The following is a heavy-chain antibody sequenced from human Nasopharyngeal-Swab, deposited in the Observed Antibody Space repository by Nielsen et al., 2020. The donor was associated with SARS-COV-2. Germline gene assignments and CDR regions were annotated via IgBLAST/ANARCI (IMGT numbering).Heavy chain of an antibody. V-gene: IGHV6-1*01. D-gene: IGHD6-13*01. CDR3: ASTSPSVSSWSNVYGS. Sequence: SQTLSLTCAISGDSVSSNSAAWNWIRQSPSRGLEWLGRTYYRSKWYNDYAVSVKSRITITPDTSKNQFSLQLNSVTPEVTAVYYCASTSPSVSSWSNVYGSWGQGTLVTVSS. J-gene: IGHJ4*02. CDR1: GDSVSSNSAA. CDR2: TYYRSKWYN.